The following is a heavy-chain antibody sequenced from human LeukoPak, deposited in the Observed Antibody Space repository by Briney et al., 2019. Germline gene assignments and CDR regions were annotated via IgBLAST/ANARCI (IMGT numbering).Heavy chain of an antibody. CDR2: IYYSGST. D-gene: IGHD3-9*01. V-gene: IGHV4-39*01. CDR1: GGSISSSSYY. CDR3: ARQYFDWLHPIDY. Sequence: PSETLSLTCTVSGGSISSSSYYWGWIRQPPGKGLEWIGSIYYSGSTYYNPSLKSRVTISVDTSKNQFSLKLSSVTAADTAVYYCARQYFDWLHPIDYWGQGTLVTVSS. J-gene: IGHJ4*02.